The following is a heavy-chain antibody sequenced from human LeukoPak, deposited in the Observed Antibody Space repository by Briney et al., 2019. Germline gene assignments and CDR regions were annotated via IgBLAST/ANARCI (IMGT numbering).Heavy chain of an antibody. Sequence: NPSETLSLTCTVSGGSISTNNYYWGWIRQPPGKGLEWIGTIYYTGRTYDNPSLKSRVTVSVDTSKNQFSLKLSSVTAADTAVYYCATGPTYSSVDYWGQGTLVTVSS. CDR3: ATGPTYSSVDY. CDR1: GGSISTNNYY. CDR2: IYYTGRT. D-gene: IGHD6-19*01. V-gene: IGHV4-39*01. J-gene: IGHJ4*02.